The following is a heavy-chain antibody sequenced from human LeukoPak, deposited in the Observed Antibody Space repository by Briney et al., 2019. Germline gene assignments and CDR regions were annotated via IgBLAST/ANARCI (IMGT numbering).Heavy chain of an antibody. D-gene: IGHD2-15*01. CDR3: AKPDTETDIVVVVAAPPPFDY. V-gene: IGHV3-30*18. CDR1: GFTFRTYG. CDR2: ISYDGSNK. Sequence: QPGRSLRLSCAASGFTFRTYGMHRVRQAPGKGLEWVAVISYDGSNKYYADSVKGRFTISRDNSKNTLYLQMNSLRAEDTAVYYCAKPDTETDIVVVVAAPPPFDYWGQGTLVTVSS. J-gene: IGHJ4*02.